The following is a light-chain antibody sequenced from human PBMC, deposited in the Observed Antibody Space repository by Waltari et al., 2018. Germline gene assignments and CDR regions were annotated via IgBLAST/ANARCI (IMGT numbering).Light chain of an antibody. CDR3: QQTYITPLI. CDR2: AAS. V-gene: IGKV1-39*01. Sequence: DIQVTQSPPSLSASVGDRVPFTRRPSQDIRDFLNWYQQKPGKAPSLLISAASNLQRGVPARFSGSGSGTDFTLTISSLQPEDFATYYCQQTYITPLIFGPGTSVDTK. J-gene: IGKJ3*01. CDR1: QDIRDF.